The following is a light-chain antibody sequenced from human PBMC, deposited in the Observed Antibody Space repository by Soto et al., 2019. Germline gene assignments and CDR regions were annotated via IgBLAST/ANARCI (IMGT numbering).Light chain of an antibody. V-gene: IGKV3-20*01. CDR3: QQYGSSGT. CDR2: DAS. Sequence: EIVMTQSPATLSVSPVESATLSCRASQSVSSNLAWHQQKPGQAPRILTYDASTRATGIPDRFSGSGSGTDFTLTISRLEPEDFAVYYCQQYGSSGTFGQGTKVDIK. J-gene: IGKJ1*01. CDR1: QSVSSN.